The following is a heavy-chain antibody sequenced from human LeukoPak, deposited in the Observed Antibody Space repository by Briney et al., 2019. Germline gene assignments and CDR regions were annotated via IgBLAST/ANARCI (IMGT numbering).Heavy chain of an antibody. D-gene: IGHD2-15*01. CDR1: GYTFTSYG. V-gene: IGHV1-18*01. CDR3: ARDGRDIAVVVAATGGWFDP. CDR2: ISAYNGNT. Sequence: SVKVSCKASGYTFTSYGISWVRQAPGQGLEWMGWISAYNGNTNYAQKLQGRVTMTTDTSTSTAYMELRSLRSDDTAVYYCARDGRDIAVVVAATGGWFDPWGQGTLVTVSS. J-gene: IGHJ5*02.